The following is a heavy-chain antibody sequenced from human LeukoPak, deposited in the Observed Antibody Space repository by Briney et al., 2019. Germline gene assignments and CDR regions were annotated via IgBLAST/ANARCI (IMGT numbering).Heavy chain of an antibody. CDR3: ARDLSWNSVFWFDP. CDR2: IHPSGGDA. V-gene: IGHV1-2*02. J-gene: IGHJ5*02. D-gene: IGHD1-7*01. Sequence: APVKVSCKASDHAFNNFYVHWVRQAPGQGLQWMAVIHPSGGDATSAQEFQGRVTLTRDTSISTAYMELSRLTSDDTAVYYCARDLSWNSVFWFDPWGQGTLVTVAS. CDR1: DHAFNNFY.